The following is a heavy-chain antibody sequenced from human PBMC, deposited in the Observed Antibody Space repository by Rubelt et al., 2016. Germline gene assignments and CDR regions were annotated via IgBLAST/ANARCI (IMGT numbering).Heavy chain of an antibody. J-gene: IGHJ4*02. CDR2: ISYDGSNK. Sequence: ESGGGLVQPGGSLRLSCAASGFTFSSYWMSWVRRAPGKGLEWVAVISYDGSNKYYADSVKGRFTISRDNSKNTLYLQMNSLRAEDTAVYYCARFGNPWAAAGPIFDYWGQGTLVTVSS. V-gene: IGHV3-30*03. D-gene: IGHD6-13*01. CDR3: ARFGNPWAAAGPIFDY. CDR1: GFTFSSYW.